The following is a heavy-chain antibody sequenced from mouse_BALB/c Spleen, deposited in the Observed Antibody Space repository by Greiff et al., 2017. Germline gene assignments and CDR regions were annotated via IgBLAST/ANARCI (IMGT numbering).Heavy chain of an antibody. J-gene: IGHJ2*01. V-gene: IGHV3-2*02. Sequence: QQSGPGLVKPSQSLSLTCTVTGYSITSDYAWNWIRQFPGNKLEWMGYISYSGSTSYNPSLKSRISITRDTSKNQFFLQLNSVTTEDTATYYCARAVFDYWGQGTTLTVSS. CDR2: ISYSGST. CDR3: ARAVFDY. CDR1: GYSITSDYA.